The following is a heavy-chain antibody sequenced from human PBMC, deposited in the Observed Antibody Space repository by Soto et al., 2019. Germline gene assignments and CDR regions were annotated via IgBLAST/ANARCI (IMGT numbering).Heavy chain of an antibody. CDR1: GGAISNSNW. J-gene: IGHJ4*02. Sequence: QVQLQESGPGLVEPSATLSLTCAVFGGAISNSNWWTWLRQPPGKGVDWIGETFHSGRTNYNSSLLGRVTISVDTANKPSSLKLSSVTAADKAVYYCAHRPIVAAAIWGQGTVVTVPS. CDR2: TFHSGRT. CDR3: AHRPIVAAAI. D-gene: IGHD1-26*01. V-gene: IGHV4-4*02.